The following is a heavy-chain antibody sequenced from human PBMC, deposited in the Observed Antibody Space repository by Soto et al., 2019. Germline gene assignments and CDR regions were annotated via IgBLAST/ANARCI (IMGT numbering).Heavy chain of an antibody. V-gene: IGHV4-30-2*01. CDR2: IYHGGST. J-gene: IGHJ4*02. CDR1: GGSISSGGYS. D-gene: IGHD5-18*01. Sequence: SETLSLTCAVSGGSISSGGYSWSWIRQPPGKGLEWIGYIYHGGSTYYNPSLKSRVTISVDRSKNQFSLKLSSVTAADTAVYYCARNTAMVDYFDYWGQGTLVTVSS. CDR3: ARNTAMVDYFDY.